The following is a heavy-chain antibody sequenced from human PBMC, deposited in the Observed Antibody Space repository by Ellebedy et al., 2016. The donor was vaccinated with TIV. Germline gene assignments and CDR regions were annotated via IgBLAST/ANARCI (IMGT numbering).Heavy chain of an antibody. CDR3: AAEVPQASSWND. J-gene: IGHJ4*02. V-gene: IGHV1-58*02. CDR1: GFTFATSA. D-gene: IGHD2-2*01. CDR2: LVVGSTTT. Sequence: SVKVSCXASGFTFATSAIQWVRQTRGQRLEWMGWLVVGSTTTRYPQKFQGRVAISRDMSTNTAYLDLSSLTPEDTAVYYCAAEVPQASSWNDWGQGTLVTVSS.